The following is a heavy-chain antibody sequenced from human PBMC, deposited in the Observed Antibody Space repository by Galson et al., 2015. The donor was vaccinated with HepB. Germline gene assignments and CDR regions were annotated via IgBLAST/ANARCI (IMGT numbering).Heavy chain of an antibody. CDR2: ISSSSSTI. Sequence: SLRLSCAASGFTFSSYSMNWVRQAPGKGLEWVSYISSSSSTIYYADSVKGRFTISRDNAKNSLYLQMDSLRDEDTAVYYCARASDVVPAARALDYWGQGTLVTVSS. CDR3: ARASDVVPAARALDY. V-gene: IGHV3-48*02. D-gene: IGHD2-2*01. J-gene: IGHJ4*02. CDR1: GFTFSSYS.